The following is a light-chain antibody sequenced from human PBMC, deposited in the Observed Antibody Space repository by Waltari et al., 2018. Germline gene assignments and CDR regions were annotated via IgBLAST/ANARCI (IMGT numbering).Light chain of an antibody. V-gene: IGLV2-14*01. J-gene: IGLJ2*01. CDR3: SSYTSSSTVV. CDR1: SSDVGGYNY. CDR2: DVS. Sequence: QSALTQPASVSGSPGQSITISCTGTSSDVGGYNYVSWYQQHPGKAPKLMIYDVSKRPSGVSNRFSGSKSGNTASLTISGLQAEDEADYYCSSYTSSSTVVF.